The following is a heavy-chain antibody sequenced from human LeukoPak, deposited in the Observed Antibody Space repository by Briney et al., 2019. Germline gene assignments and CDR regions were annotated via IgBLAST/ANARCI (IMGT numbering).Heavy chain of an antibody. CDR3: ARLPIATAGRSRYYYGMDV. J-gene: IGHJ6*02. D-gene: IGHD6-13*01. Sequence: GGSLRLSCAASGFTFSDYDMSWIRQAPGKGLDWASYISSSGSTIYYADSVKGRFTISRDNAKSSLYLQMNSLRAEDTAVYYCARLPIATAGRSRYYYGMDVWGQGTTVTVSS. V-gene: IGHV3-11*01. CDR2: ISSSGSTI. CDR1: GFTFSDYD.